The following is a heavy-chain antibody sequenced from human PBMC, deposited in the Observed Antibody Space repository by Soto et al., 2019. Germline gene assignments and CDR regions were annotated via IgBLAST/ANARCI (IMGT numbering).Heavy chain of an antibody. J-gene: IGHJ5*02. CDR1: GYTFTSYG. V-gene: IGHV1-18*01. Sequence: QVQLVQSGAEVKKPGASVKVSCKASGYTFTSYGIRWVRQAPGQGLEWMGWINSYNGNTNYAQKLKGRVTMTTDTSTSTAYMELRSLRYDDTAVYYCAREPVAGVWFVPWGQGTLVTVSS. CDR2: INSYNGNT. D-gene: IGHD6-19*01. CDR3: AREPVAGVWFVP.